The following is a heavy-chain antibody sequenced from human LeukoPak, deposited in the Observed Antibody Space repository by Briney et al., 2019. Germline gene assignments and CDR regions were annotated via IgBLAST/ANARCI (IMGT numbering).Heavy chain of an antibody. CDR1: GFTFSSYG. Sequence: AGGSLRLSCAASGFTFSSYGMHWVRQAPGKGLEWVAVISYDGSNKYYADSVKGRFTISRDNSKNTLYLQMNSLRAEDAAVYYCAKKLTVCSSTSCYTGGAFDIWGQGTMVTVSS. CDR2: ISYDGSNK. J-gene: IGHJ3*02. D-gene: IGHD2-2*02. CDR3: AKKLTVCSSTSCYTGGAFDI. V-gene: IGHV3-30*18.